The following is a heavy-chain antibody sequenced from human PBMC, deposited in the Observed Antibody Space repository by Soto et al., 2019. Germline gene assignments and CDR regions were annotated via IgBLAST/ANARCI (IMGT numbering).Heavy chain of an antibody. CDR3: ARDGAHTRSNLDY. V-gene: IGHV1-18*04. CDR2: MSAYNGDT. D-gene: IGHD3-16*01. CDR1: GYTFSIYG. J-gene: IGHJ4*02. Sequence: ASVKVSCKASGYTFSIYGVSWVRQAPGQGLEWMAWMSAYNGDTNYAEKFQGRVTVTTDTSTTTAYMELKSLKSDDTAVYYCARDGAHTRSNLDYWGQGARVAVSS.